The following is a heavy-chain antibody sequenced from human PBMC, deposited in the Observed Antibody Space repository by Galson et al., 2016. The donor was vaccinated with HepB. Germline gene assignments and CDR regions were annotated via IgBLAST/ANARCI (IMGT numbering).Heavy chain of an antibody. CDR3: ARTSHRECSGTRCVNFRYHYYYMDV. Sequence: SLRLSCAASGFTVSTYYMNWVRQAPGKGLEWVSGMFYGGTTYYADSVEGRFTISRDDSMNPFYLQMNSLTAEDTAGDFCARTSHRECSGTRCVNFRYHYYYMDVWGKGTTVTVSS. V-gene: IGHV3-53*01. CDR1: GFTVSTYY. D-gene: IGHD2-2*01. J-gene: IGHJ6*03. CDR2: MFYGGTT.